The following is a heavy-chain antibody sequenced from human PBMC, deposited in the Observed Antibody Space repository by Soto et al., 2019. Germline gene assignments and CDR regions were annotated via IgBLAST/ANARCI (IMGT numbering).Heavy chain of an antibody. V-gene: IGHV1-18*01. J-gene: IGHJ5*01. CDR3: ASHQSSTYYYGSGSYIFDP. D-gene: IGHD3-10*01. Sequence: QVQLVQSGAEVKKPGASVKVSCKASGYTFTSYGISWVRQAPGQGLEWMGWISAYNGNTNYAQKLQGRVTMTTDTSTSKAYMELRRLRSDDTDVDYCASHQSSTYYYGSGSYIFDPWGQGTLVTVSS. CDR2: ISAYNGNT. CDR1: GYTFTSYG.